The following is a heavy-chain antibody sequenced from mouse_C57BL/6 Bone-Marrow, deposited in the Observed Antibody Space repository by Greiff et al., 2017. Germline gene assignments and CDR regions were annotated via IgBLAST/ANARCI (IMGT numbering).Heavy chain of an antibody. CDR2: IYPRSGNT. Sequence: VQLQQSGAELARPGASVKLSCKASGYTFTSYGISWVKQRTGPGLEWIGEIYPRSGNTYYNEKFKGKATLTADKSSSTAYMELRSLTSEDSAVYFCARERSSGYLAYWGQGTLVTVSA. CDR1: GYTFTSYG. V-gene: IGHV1-81*01. CDR3: ARERSSGYLAY. D-gene: IGHD3-2*02. J-gene: IGHJ3*01.